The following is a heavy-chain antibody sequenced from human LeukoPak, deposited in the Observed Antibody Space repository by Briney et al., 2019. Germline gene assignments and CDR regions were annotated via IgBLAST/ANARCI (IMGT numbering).Heavy chain of an antibody. J-gene: IGHJ6*03. Sequence: SVKVSCKASGGTFSSYAISWVRQAPGQGLEWMGGIIPIFGTANYAQKFQGRVTITADESTSTAYMELSSLRSEGTAVYYCARAPTTVTRKPSYYYYYYMGVWGKGTTVTVSS. CDR1: GGTFSSYA. CDR2: IIPIFGTA. CDR3: ARAPTTVTRKPSYYYYYYMGV. D-gene: IGHD4-11*01. V-gene: IGHV1-69*13.